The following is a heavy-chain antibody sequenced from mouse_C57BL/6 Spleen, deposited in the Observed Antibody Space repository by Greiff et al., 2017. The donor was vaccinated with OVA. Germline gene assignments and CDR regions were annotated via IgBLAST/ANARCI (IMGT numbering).Heavy chain of an antibody. D-gene: IGHD1-1*01. CDR3: ARDYGSPFDY. Sequence: QVTLKESGPELVKPGASVKISCKASGYAFSSSWMNWVKQRPGKGLEWIGRIYPGDGDTNYNGKFKGKATLTADKSSSTAYMQLSSLTSEDSAVYFCARDYGSPFDYWGQGTTRTVSS. J-gene: IGHJ2*01. V-gene: IGHV1-82*01. CDR1: GYAFSSSW. CDR2: IYPGDGDT.